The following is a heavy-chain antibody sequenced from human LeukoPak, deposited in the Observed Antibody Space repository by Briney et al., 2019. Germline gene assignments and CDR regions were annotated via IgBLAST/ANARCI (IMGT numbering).Heavy chain of an antibody. D-gene: IGHD3-3*01. Sequence: GGSLRLSCAASGFTFSDYYMSWIRQAPGKGLEWVSYVSSSGSTIYYADSVKGRFTISRDNAKNSLYLQMNSLRAEDTAVYYCASQQGYDFNVYYFDYWGQGTLVTVSS. J-gene: IGHJ4*02. CDR2: VSSSGSTI. CDR1: GFTFSDYY. CDR3: ASQQGYDFNVYYFDY. V-gene: IGHV3-11*01.